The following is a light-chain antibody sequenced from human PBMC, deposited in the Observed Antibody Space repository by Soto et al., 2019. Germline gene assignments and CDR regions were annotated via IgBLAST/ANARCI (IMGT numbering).Light chain of an antibody. Sequence: PMTQSPSSLSASVGDRVTITCRASQSIGNSLNWYQQRPGKAPKLLIYAASSLESGVPSRFTARASGTEFTLTISSLQPEDSATYYCQQSYTTPPYSFGQGTKLEIK. CDR2: AAS. CDR3: QQSYTTPPYS. J-gene: IGKJ2*01. CDR1: QSIGNS. V-gene: IGKV1-39*01.